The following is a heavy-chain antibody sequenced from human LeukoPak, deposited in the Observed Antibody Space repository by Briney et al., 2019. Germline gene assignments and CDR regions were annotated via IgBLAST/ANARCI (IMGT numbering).Heavy chain of an antibody. CDR2: INPNSGGT. J-gene: IGHJ4*02. D-gene: IGHD6-19*01. V-gene: IGHV1-2*02. CDR1: GYTFTGYY. CDR3: ARVGSGYSSGPFDY. Sequence: GASVKVSCKASGYTFTGYYMHWVRQAPGQGLEWMGWINPNSGGTNYAQKFQGRVTMTRDTSISTAYMELSRLRSDDTAVYYCARVGSGYSSGPFDYWGREPWSPSPQ.